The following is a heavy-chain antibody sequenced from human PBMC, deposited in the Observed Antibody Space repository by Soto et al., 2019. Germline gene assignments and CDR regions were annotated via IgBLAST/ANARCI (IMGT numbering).Heavy chain of an antibody. Sequence: GASVKVSCKASGYTFTGYYMHWVRQAPGQGLEWMGWINPNSGGTNYAQKFKGRVTMTRDTSISTAYMELSRLRSDDTAVYYFARVRGSSSSIFDYWGQGTLVTVSS. J-gene: IGHJ4*02. CDR2: INPNSGGT. D-gene: IGHD6-6*01. CDR3: ARVRGSSSSIFDY. CDR1: GYTFTGYY. V-gene: IGHV1-2*02.